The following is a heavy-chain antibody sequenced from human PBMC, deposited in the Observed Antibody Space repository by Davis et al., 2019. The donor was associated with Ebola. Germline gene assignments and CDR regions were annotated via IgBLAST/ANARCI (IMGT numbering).Heavy chain of an antibody. V-gene: IGHV3-48*02. D-gene: IGHD6-13*01. Sequence: GESLKISCAASGFTFSAYAMHWFRQAPGKGLEWVSYISSSSSTIYYADSVKGRFTISRDNAKNSLYLQMNSLRDEDTAVYYCARTLGTRLNYYGMDVWGKGTTVTVSS. CDR1: GFTFSAYA. CDR3: ARTLGTRLNYYGMDV. J-gene: IGHJ6*04. CDR2: ISSSSSTI.